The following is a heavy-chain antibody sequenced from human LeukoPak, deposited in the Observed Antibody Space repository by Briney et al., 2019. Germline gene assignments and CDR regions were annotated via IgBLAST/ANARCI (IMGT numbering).Heavy chain of an antibody. CDR3: ARDLGLRGVTNWFDP. CDR1: AYTFTSYL. J-gene: IGHJ5*02. Sequence: ASVKVSCKASAYTFTSYLIHWVRQAPEQGLEWVGMIDPSGGDSVYAQQFRGRVTMTRDTSTSTLYMDLSSLRSEDTAIYYCARDLGLRGVTNWFDPWGQGTLVTVSS. CDR2: IDPSGGDS. D-gene: IGHD3-10*01. V-gene: IGHV1-46*01.